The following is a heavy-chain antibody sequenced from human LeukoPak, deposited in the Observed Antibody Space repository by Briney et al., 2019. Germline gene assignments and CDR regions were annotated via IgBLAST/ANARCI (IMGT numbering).Heavy chain of an antibody. V-gene: IGHV3-48*03. CDR3: ARDNDYGDYFDY. CDR2: ISSSGITI. CDR1: GFTFSSYE. D-gene: IGHD4-17*01. Sequence: PGGSLRLSSAASGFTFSSYEMNWVRQAPGKGLEWVSYISSSGITIYYADSVKGRFTISRDNAKNSLYLQMNSLRAEDTAVYYCARDNDYGDYFDYWGQGTLVTVSS. J-gene: IGHJ4*02.